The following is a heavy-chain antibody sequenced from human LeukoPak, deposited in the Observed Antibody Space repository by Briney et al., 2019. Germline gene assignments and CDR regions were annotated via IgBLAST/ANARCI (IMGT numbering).Heavy chain of an antibody. V-gene: IGHV1-46*03. CDR2: INPSGGST. D-gene: IGHD3-22*01. CDR1: GYTFTSYY. Sequence: VGSVKVSCKASGYTFTSYYMHWVRQAPGQGLEWMGIINPSGGSTSYAQKFEGRVTMTRDTSTSTVYMELLSLSTEDTAVYYCARVVREPSRYYYEPYGWFDPWGQGTLVTVSS. J-gene: IGHJ5*02. CDR3: ARVVREPSRYYYEPYGWFDP.